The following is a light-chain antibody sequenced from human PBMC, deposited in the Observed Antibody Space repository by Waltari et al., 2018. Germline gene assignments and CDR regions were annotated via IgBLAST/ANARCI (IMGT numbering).Light chain of an antibody. CDR2: DAS. CDR3: QHRSNGPLYT. CDR1: QRVSSY. Sequence: EIVLTQSPATLSLSPGERATLSCRASQRVSSYLAWYQQKPGQAPRILIYDASDRATGIPVRFSGSGSGTDFTLTISSLEPEDFAFYYCQHRSNGPLYTFGQGTKLEIK. V-gene: IGKV3-11*01. J-gene: IGKJ2*01.